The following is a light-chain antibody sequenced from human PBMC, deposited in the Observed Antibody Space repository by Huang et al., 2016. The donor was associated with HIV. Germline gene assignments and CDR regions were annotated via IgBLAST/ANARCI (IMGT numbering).Light chain of an antibody. CDR1: QDVNKW. Sequence: DIKMTQSHSSVSASIGDRVSFTCRASQDVNKWLAWYQQKPGVAPKLLVYASSTLQSGAPSRFRGSGSGTHFTLTINNLQAEDFATYFCQQSVTFPLTFGGGTKVELK. V-gene: IGKV1-12*01. J-gene: IGKJ4*02. CDR3: QQSVTFPLT. CDR2: ASS.